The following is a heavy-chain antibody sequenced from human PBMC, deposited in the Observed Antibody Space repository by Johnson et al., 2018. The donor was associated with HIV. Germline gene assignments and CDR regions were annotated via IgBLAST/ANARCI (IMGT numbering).Heavy chain of an antibody. J-gene: IGHJ3*02. CDR2: ILYDGSDK. Sequence: QVQLVESGGGLVKPGGSLRLSCAASGFTFDDYGMTWVRLAPGTGLEWVAVILYDGSDKYYADSVQGRFTISRDNSKNTLYLQMNTLVAEDTAVYYCAKDRSRLHDAFDIWGQGTMVTVSS. CDR3: AKDRSRLHDAFDI. D-gene: IGHD5-24*01. CDR1: GFTFDDYG. V-gene: IGHV3-30*18.